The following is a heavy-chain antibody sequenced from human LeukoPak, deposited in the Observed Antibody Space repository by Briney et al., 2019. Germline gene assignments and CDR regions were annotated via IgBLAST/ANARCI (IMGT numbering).Heavy chain of an antibody. J-gene: IGHJ3*02. D-gene: IGHD4-23*01. CDR3: ARDGGYGAFDI. V-gene: IGHV3-9*01. Sequence: PGGSLRLSCAASGFTFDDYAMHWVRQAPGKGLEWVSGISWNSGSIGYADSVKGRFTISRDNAKNSLYLQMNSLRAEDTALYYCARDGGYGAFDIWGQGTMVTVSS. CDR2: ISWNSGSI. CDR1: GFTFDDYA.